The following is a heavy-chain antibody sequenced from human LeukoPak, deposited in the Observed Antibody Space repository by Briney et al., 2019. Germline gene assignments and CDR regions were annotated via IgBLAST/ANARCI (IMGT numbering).Heavy chain of an antibody. J-gene: IGHJ4*02. V-gene: IGHV3-48*01. D-gene: IGHD5-24*01. CDR2: ISSSSSTI. CDR1: GFTFSSYS. Sequence: GGSLRLSCAASGFTFSSYSMNWVRQAPGKGLEWVSYISSSSSTIYYADSVKGRFTISRDNAKNSLYLQMNSLRAEDTAVCYCARDGGARDGYSLDYWGQGTLVTVSS. CDR3: ARDGGARDGYSLDY.